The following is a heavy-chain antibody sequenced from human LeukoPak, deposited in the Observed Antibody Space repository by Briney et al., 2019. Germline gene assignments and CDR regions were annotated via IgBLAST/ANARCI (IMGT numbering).Heavy chain of an antibody. J-gene: IGHJ4*02. V-gene: IGHV3-74*01. CDR3: VSFYETY. CDR1: GNYW. CDR2: INSDGSWT. Sequence: TGGSLRLSCAASGNYWMHWVRQAPGKGLVWVSHINSDGSWTSYADSVKGRFTISKDNAKKTVYLQMNNLRAEETAVYYCVSFYETYWGRGTLVTVSS. D-gene: IGHD2-2*01.